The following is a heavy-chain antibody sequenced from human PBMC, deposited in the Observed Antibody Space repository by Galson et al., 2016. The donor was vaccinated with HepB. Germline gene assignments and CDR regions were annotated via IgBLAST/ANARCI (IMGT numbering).Heavy chain of an antibody. J-gene: IGHJ4*02. CDR3: ARGGRSWILDS. CDR1: GFTFTSYY. CDR2: INPSGGST. D-gene: IGHD5-12*01. Sequence: SVKVSCKASGFTFTSYYMHWVRQAPGQGLEWMGIINPSGGSTSYAQKFQGRVTMTRDTSTSTVYMDLSSLRSEDTAVYNCARGGRSWILDSWGQGTLVTVSS. V-gene: IGHV1-46*01.